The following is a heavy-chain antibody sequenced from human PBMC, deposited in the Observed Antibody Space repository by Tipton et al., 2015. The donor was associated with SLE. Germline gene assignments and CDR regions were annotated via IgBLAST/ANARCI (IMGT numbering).Heavy chain of an antibody. Sequence: TLSLTCTVSGGSISSYYWSWIRQPPGKGLEWIGYIYYSGSTNYNPSLKSRVTISVDTSKNQFSLKLSSVTAADTAVYYCARERPGYYYMDVWGKGTTVTVSS. CDR2: IYYSGST. J-gene: IGHJ6*03. V-gene: IGHV4-59*01. CDR3: ARERPGYYYMDV. D-gene: IGHD7-27*01. CDR1: GGSISSYY.